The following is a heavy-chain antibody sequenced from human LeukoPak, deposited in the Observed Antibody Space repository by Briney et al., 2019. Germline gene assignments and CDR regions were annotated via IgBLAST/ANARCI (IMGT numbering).Heavy chain of an antibody. Sequence: ASVEVSCKVSGYTLTELSMHWVRQAPGKGLEWMGGFDPEDGETIYAQKFQGRVTMTGDTSTDTAYMELSSLRSEDTAVYYCATAWMVRGVFDYWGQGTLVTVSS. CDR2: FDPEDGET. D-gene: IGHD3-10*01. CDR3: ATAWMVRGVFDY. J-gene: IGHJ4*02. CDR1: GYTLTELS. V-gene: IGHV1-24*01.